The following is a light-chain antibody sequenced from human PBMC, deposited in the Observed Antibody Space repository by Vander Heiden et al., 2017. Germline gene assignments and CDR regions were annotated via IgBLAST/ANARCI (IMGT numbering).Light chain of an antibody. CDR1: SSDVGGYNY. V-gene: IGLV2-11*01. Sequence: QSALTQPRSVSGSPGQSVTISCTGTSSDVGGYNYVSWYQQHPGKATKLMIYDVSKRPAGVPDRFSGSKSGNTAALTISGLQAEDEADYYCCSYAGSDTFGVVFGGGTKLTVL. CDR3: CSYAGSDTFGVV. CDR2: DVS. J-gene: IGLJ2*01.